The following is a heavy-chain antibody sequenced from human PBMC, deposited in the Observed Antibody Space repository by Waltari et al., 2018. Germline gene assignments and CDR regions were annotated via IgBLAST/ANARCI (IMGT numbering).Heavy chain of an antibody. CDR3: ARGYRSFDY. CDR1: GGTFSSYA. V-gene: IGHV3-7*04. D-gene: IGHD2-2*01. Sequence: VQLVQSGAEVKKPGSSVMVSCKASGGTFSSYAISWVRQAPGKGLEWVATIKQDGSEKYYVDSVKGRFTIYRDNAKNSLCLQMNSLRAEDTAVDYCARGYRSFDYWGQGTLVTVSS. CDR2: IKQDGSEK. J-gene: IGHJ4*02.